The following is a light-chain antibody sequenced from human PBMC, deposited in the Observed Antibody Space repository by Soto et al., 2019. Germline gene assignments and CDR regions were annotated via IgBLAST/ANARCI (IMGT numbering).Light chain of an antibody. CDR3: LQYGSSPYT. J-gene: IGKJ2*01. Sequence: EIVLTQSPGTLYLSPGERATLSCRASQSVSSSYLAWYQQKPGQAPRPLIYGASSRATGIPDRFSGSGSGTDFTLTISRLEPEDCAVYYCLQYGSSPYTFGHGTKLEIK. CDR2: GAS. CDR1: QSVSSSY. V-gene: IGKV3-20*01.